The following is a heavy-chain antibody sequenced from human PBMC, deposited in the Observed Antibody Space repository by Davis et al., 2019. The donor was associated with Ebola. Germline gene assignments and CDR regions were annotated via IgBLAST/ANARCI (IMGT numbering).Heavy chain of an antibody. CDR1: GYNFTSYW. CDR3: ARLKDSLIAAAGTPDY. CDR2: IYPGDSDT. V-gene: IGHV5-51*01. D-gene: IGHD6-13*01. J-gene: IGHJ4*02. Sequence: KVSCKGSGYNFTSYWIGWVRQMPGKGLEWMGIIYPGDSDTRYSPSFQGQVTISADKSISTAYLQWSSLKASDTAMYYCARLKDSLIAAAGTPDYWGQGTLVTVSS.